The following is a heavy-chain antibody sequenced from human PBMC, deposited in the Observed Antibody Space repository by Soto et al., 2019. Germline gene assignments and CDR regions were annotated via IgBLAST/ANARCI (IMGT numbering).Heavy chain of an antibody. V-gene: IGHV3-30*18. Sequence: PGGSLRLSCAASGFTFNSYGMHWVRQARGKGLEWVAVISYDGSNEYYADSVKGRFTISRDNSNNTLYLQMNSLRTEDSAIYYCAKNLRTTSPYYYDFWGQGTPVTVSS. CDR2: ISYDGSNE. CDR3: AKNLRTTSPYYYDF. J-gene: IGHJ4*02. D-gene: IGHD1-1*01. CDR1: GFTFNSYG.